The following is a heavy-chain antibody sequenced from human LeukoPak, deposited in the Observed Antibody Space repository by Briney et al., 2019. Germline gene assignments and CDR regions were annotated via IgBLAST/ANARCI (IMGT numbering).Heavy chain of an antibody. CDR1: GFTFSSYA. CDR2: ISGSGDAS. CDR3: AKDRQHGR. J-gene: IGHJ4*02. Sequence: GGSLRLSCAASGFTFSSYAMNWVRQAPGKGLEWVSSISGSGDASYYADCVKGRFTISRDTSKNTLYLQMDSLRAEDTAVYYCAKDRQHGRWGQGALVTVSS. D-gene: IGHD1-1*01. V-gene: IGHV3-23*01.